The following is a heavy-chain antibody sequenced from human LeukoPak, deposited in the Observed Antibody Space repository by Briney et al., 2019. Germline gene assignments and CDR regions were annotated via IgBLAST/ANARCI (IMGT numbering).Heavy chain of an antibody. CDR3: ARGLYVVGGYNSTVNWFDP. V-gene: IGHV4-59*01. J-gene: IGHJ5*02. CDR2: IYHSVNTLT. D-gene: IGHD5-12*01. Sequence: SETLSLTRTVSGGSISSYYWSWIRQAPGKGLEWIGYIYHSVNTLTNYNPSLKSRVTISLDTCRNQFSLRLSSVTAADTAVYYCARGLYVVGGYNSTVNWFDPWGQGTLVTVSS. CDR1: GGSISSYY.